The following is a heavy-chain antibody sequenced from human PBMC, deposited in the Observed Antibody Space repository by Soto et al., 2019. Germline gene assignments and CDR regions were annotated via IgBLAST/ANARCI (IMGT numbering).Heavy chain of an antibody. J-gene: IGHJ6*02. Sequence: ASVKVSCKASGYIFSDYGINWVRLAPGQGLEWMGIINPSGGSTSYAQKFQGRVTMTRDTSTSTVYMELSSLRSEDTAVYYCARNYYGSGSYYPIPYGMDVWGQGTTVTVSS. CDR2: INPSGGST. D-gene: IGHD3-10*01. CDR1: GYIFSDYG. V-gene: IGHV1-46*01. CDR3: ARNYYGSGSYYPIPYGMDV.